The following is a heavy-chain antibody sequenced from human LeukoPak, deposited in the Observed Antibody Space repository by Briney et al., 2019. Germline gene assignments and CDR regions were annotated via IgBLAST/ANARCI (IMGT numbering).Heavy chain of an antibody. CDR3: ARGRSQILWFRELGS. J-gene: IGHJ4*02. V-gene: IGHV4-34*01. CDR2: INHSGST. CDR1: GGSFSGYY. D-gene: IGHD3-10*01. Sequence: SETLSLTCAVYGGSFSGYYWSWIRQPPGKGLEWIGEINHSGSTNYNPSLKSRVTISVDTSKNQFSLKLSSVTAADTAVYYCARGRSQILWFRELGSWGQGTLVTVSS.